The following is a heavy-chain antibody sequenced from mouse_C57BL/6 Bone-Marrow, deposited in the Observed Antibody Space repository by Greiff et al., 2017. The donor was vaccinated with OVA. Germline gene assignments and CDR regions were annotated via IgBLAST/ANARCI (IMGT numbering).Heavy chain of an antibody. CDR3: ARPTIVTLYFDY. CDR1: GFSLTSYG. CDR2: IWSGGST. V-gene: IGHV2-2*01. Sequence: VQLQQSGPGLVQPSQSLSITCTVSGFSLTSYGVHWVRQSPGKGLEWLGVIWSGGSTDYNAAFISRLSISKDNSKSQVFFKMNSLQADDTAIYYCARPTIVTLYFDYWGQGTTLTVSS. J-gene: IGHJ2*01. D-gene: IGHD2-5*01.